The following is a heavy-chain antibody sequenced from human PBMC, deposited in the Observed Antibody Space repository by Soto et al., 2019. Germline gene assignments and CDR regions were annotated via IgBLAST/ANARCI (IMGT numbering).Heavy chain of an antibody. D-gene: IGHD6-13*01. Sequence: QVQLQESGPGLVKPSGTLSLTCAVSGGSISSSNWWTWVRQPPGKGLEWIGEIYHSGTTNYNPSLKSRVTISGGRAKNQFSLSLSSVTAADPAVYYCAVPAAGDFEYWGQGTLVTVSS. V-gene: IGHV4-4*02. CDR2: IYHSGTT. J-gene: IGHJ4*02. CDR3: AVPAAGDFEY. CDR1: GGSISSSNW.